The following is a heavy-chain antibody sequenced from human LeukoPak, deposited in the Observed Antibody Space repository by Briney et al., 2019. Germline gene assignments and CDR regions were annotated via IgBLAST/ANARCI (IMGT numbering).Heavy chain of an antibody. CDR2: ISSNGGST. D-gene: IGHD2-2*01. CDR1: GFTFSSYA. J-gene: IGHJ4*02. V-gene: IGHV3-64D*09. CDR3: VKGYCSSISCYGDY. Sequence: GGSLRLSCSASGFTFSSYAMHWVRQAPGKGLEYVSAISSNGGSTYYADSVKGRFTISRDNSKDTLYLQMSSLRAEDTAVYYCVKGYCSSISCYGDYWGQGTLVTFSS.